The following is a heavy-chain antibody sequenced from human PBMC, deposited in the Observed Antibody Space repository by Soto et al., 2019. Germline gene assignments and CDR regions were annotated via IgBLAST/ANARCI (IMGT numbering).Heavy chain of an antibody. CDR2: IYYSGST. CDR1: GGSISSGGYY. CDR3: ARAPYSGYDSGWLDP. Sequence: PSETLSLTCTVSGGSISSGGYYWSWIRQHPGKGLEWIGYIYYSGSTYYNPSLKSRVTISVDTFKNQFSLKLSSVTAADKAVYYFARAPYSGYDSGWLDPWGQGAL. J-gene: IGHJ5*02. D-gene: IGHD5-12*01. V-gene: IGHV4-31*03.